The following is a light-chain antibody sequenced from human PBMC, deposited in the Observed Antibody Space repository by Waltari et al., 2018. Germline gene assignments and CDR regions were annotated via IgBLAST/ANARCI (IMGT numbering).Light chain of an antibody. V-gene: IGKV3-20*01. CDR3: QQYVDSPWT. CDR1: QHVTNNY. CDR2: GAS. J-gene: IGKJ1*01. Sequence: EIVLTQSPGTLSLSPGESATPPCRASQHVTNNYLGWYQQKPGQAPRLLIYGASNRAIGIPDKFTGSGSGTDFTLTISRLEPEDFAVYYCQQYVDSPWTFGQGTNVEIK.